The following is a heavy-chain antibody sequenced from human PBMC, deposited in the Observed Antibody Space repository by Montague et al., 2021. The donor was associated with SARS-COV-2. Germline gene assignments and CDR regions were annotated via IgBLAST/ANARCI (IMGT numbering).Heavy chain of an antibody. Sequence: SETLSLTCSVSGVSVNNYYWAWIRQTPAKGLEWIGYIYYTGSTNYNPSLRNRITISIDTSANKFSLNLRSVTPADTAVYYCVRAFYDTSDYFQGTFDVWGHGTVVSVSS. CDR2: IYYTGST. CDR3: VRAFYDTSDYFQGTFDV. CDR1: GVSVNNYY. J-gene: IGHJ3*01. V-gene: IGHV4-59*02. D-gene: IGHD3-22*01.